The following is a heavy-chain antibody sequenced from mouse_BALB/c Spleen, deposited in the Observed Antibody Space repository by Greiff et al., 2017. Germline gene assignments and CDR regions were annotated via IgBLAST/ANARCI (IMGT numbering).Heavy chain of an antibody. J-gene: IGHJ2*01. Sequence: DVKLQESGPGLVKPSQSLSLTCTVTGYSITSDYAWNWIRQFPGNKLEWMGYISYSGSTSYNPSLKSRISITRDTSKNQFFLQLNSVTTEDTATYYCARRAYYGNYGFDYWGQGTTLTVSS. CDR2: ISYSGST. CDR1: GYSITSDYA. CDR3: ARRAYYGNYGFDY. V-gene: IGHV3-2*02. D-gene: IGHD2-10*01.